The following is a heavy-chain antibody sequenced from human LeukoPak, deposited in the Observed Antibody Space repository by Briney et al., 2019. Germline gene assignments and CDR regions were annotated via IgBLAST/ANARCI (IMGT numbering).Heavy chain of an antibody. D-gene: IGHD2-2*01. CDR1: GGSISSGDYY. V-gene: IGHV4-30-4*08. CDR2: IYYSGST. CDR3: ARARGLYCSSTSCYADAFDI. J-gene: IGHJ3*02. Sequence: KPSQTLSLTCTVSGGSISSGDYYWSWIRQPPGKGLEWIGYIYYSGSTYYNPSLKSRVIISVDTSKNQFSLKLSSVTAADTAVYYCARARGLYCSSTSCYADAFDIWGQGTMVTVSS.